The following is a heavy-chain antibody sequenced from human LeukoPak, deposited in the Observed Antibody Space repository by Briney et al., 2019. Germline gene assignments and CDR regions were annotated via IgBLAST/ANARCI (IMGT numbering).Heavy chain of an antibody. CDR3: AKDDDWGRFKD. CDR2: IIPIFGTA. D-gene: IGHD3-16*01. CDR1: GGTFSSYA. V-gene: IGHV1-69*06. J-gene: IGHJ1*01. Sequence: SVKVSCKASGGTFSSYAISWVRQAPGQGLEWMGGIIPIFGTANYAQKFQGRVTITADKSTSTAYMELSSLRSEDTAVYYCAKDDDWGRFKDWGQGTLVTVSS.